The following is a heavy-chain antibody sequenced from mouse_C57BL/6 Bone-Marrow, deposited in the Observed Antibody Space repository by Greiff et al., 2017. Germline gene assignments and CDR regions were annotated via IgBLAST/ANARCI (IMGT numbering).Heavy chain of an antibody. J-gene: IGHJ3*01. V-gene: IGHV1-76*01. CDR1: GYTFTDYY. Sequence: QVQLQQSGAELVRPGASVKLSCKASGYTFTDYYINWVKQRPGQGLEWIARIYPGSGNTYYNAKFKGKATLTAETSSSTAYMQLSSLTSVSSAVYFCAREAKSFYYGNLRCAYWGQGTLVTVSA. CDR2: IYPGSGNT. D-gene: IGHD2-1*01. CDR3: AREAKSFYYGNLRCAY.